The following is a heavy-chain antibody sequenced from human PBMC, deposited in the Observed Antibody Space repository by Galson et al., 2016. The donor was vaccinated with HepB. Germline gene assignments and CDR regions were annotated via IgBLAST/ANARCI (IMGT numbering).Heavy chain of an antibody. CDR2: IKQDGSEK. CDR3: VRDSNGWFIHWDFDL. CDR1: GFTFSSYA. Sequence: SLRLSCAASGFTFSSYAMSWVRQAPGKGLEWVANIKQDGSEKYSVDSVKGRFTISRDNAKNSLYLQMNSLRAEDTAIYYCVRDSNGWFIHWDFDLWGRGTLVIVSS. V-gene: IGHV3-7*03. J-gene: IGHJ2*01. D-gene: IGHD6-19*01.